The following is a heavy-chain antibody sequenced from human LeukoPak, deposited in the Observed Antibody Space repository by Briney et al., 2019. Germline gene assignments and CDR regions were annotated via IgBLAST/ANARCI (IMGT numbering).Heavy chain of an antibody. V-gene: IGHV4-39*07. Sequence: SETLSLTCTVSGGSISSSSYYWGWIRQPPGKGLEWIGSIYYSGSTYYNPSLKSRVTISVDTSRNQFSLKLSSVTAADTAVYYCARDGPYCSGGSCYAFDIWGQGTMATVSS. CDR3: ARDGPYCSGGSCYAFDI. J-gene: IGHJ3*02. CDR2: IYYSGST. D-gene: IGHD2-15*01. CDR1: GGSISSSSYY.